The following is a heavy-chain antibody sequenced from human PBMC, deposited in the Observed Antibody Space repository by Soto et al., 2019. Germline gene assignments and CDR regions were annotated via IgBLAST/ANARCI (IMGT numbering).Heavy chain of an antibody. CDR2: ISHDGTT. V-gene: IGHV4-38-2*02. D-gene: IGHD3-16*01. CDR3: QRVPYHYARGIYSKRWLET. J-gene: IGHJ4*02. CDR1: VYSICRGYY. Sequence: SSSXSLTCSFAVYSICRGYYWVCIRQPPGKVLQWIGTISHDGTTHSNPSLNGRVSISVYTSQNRFSLTLRSVTAADTAVYYCQRVPYHYARGIYSKRWLETWGPGTLVKVYS.